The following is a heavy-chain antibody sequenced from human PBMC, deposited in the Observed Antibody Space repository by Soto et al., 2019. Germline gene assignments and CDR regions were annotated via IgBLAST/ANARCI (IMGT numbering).Heavy chain of an antibody. D-gene: IGHD5-12*01. Sequence: GASVKVSCKVSGYTLTELSMHWVRQAPGKGLEWMGGFDPEDGETIYAQKFQGRVTMTEDTSTDTAYMELSSLRSEDTAVYYCAKEGWWLRLLGSWDAFDIWGQGTMVTVSS. J-gene: IGHJ3*02. CDR1: GYTLTELS. CDR2: FDPEDGET. V-gene: IGHV1-24*01. CDR3: AKEGWWLRLLGSWDAFDI.